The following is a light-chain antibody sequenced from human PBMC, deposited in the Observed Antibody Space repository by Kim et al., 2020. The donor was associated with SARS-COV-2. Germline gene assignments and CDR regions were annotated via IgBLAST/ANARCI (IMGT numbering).Light chain of an antibody. CDR2: DNN. J-gene: IGLJ3*02. CDR1: NSNIVNNY. V-gene: IGLV1-51*01. Sequence: QSVLTQPPSVSAAPGQRVTTSCSGNNSNIVNNYVSWYQQLPGTAPKLLIYDNNKRPSGIPDRFSGSKSGTSATLGITGLQTGDEADYYCGTWDSSLSARVFGGGTKLTVL. CDR3: GTWDSSLSARV.